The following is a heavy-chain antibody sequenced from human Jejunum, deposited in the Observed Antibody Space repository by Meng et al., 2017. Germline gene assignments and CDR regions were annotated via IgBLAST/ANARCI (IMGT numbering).Heavy chain of an antibody. D-gene: IGHD6-6*01. CDR1: GGSFSGYY. V-gene: IGHV4-34*01. J-gene: IGHJ4*02. CDR3: ARGSIADRLSD. CDR2: INHSGST. Sequence: QVQVQRWGDGLVKPWETLSLTCPVYGGSFSGYYWSWIRQPPGKGLEWIGEINHSGSTSYNPSLKSRVTMSLDTSKNQFSLELSSVTAADTAVYYCARGSIADRLSDWGQGTLVTVSS.